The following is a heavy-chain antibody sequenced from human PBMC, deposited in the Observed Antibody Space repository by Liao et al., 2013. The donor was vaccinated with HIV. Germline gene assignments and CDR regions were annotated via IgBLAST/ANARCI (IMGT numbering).Heavy chain of an antibody. Sequence: QVQLQESGPGLVKPSETLSLTCTVSGSSISSDYWGWIRQPPGKGLEWIGHISHSGSTNYNPSLKSRVTLSLDTSKNQFSLALSSVTAADTAVYYCARDPNPLGIPHWYFDLWGRGTLVTVSS. CDR2: ISHSGST. J-gene: IGHJ2*01. D-gene: IGHD7-27*01. CDR1: GSSISSDY. V-gene: IGHV4-59*12. CDR3: ARDPNPLGIPHWYFDL.